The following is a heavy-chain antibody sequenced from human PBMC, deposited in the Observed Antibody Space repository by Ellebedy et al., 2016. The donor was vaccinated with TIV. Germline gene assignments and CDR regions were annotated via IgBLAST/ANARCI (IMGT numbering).Heavy chain of an antibody. CDR1: GGSFSGYY. J-gene: IGHJ4*02. CDR2: INHSGST. V-gene: IGHV4-34*01. Sequence: SQTLSLTCAVYGGSFSGYYWSWIRQPPGKGLEWIGEINHSGSTNYNPSLKSRVTISVDTSKNQFSLKLSSVTAADTAVYYCARAAYDSSGYWKDWGQGTLVTVSS. D-gene: IGHD3-22*01. CDR3: ARAAYDSSGYWKD.